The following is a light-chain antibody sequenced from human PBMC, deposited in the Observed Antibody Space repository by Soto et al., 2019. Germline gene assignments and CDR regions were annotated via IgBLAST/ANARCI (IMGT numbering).Light chain of an antibody. V-gene: IGKV3-15*01. CDR1: QRVSSH. Sequence: ETVMTQSPVTLSVSPGDTATLSCRASQRVSSHLAWYQQKPGQAPTLLIYGASTRATDIPARFSGSGSGTDFTLTISSLQPEDFATYYCQQLNSYPRSFGQGTRLEI. J-gene: IGKJ5*01. CDR2: GAS. CDR3: QQLNSYPRS.